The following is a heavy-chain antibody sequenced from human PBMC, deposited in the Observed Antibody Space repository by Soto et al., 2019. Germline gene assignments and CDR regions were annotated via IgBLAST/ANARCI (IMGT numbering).Heavy chain of an antibody. CDR1: GGSISSSNW. J-gene: IGHJ6*02. CDR2: IYHSGST. CDR3: ARDQYEVVAATTEHYYYYGMDV. V-gene: IGHV4-4*02. D-gene: IGHD2-15*01. Sequence: QVQLQESGPGLVKPSGTLSLTCAVSGGSISSSNWWSWVRQPPGKGLEWIGEIYHSGSTNYNPSLKSRVPISVDKSKNQFSLKLSSVTAADTAVYYCARDQYEVVAATTEHYYYYGMDVWGQGTTVTVSS.